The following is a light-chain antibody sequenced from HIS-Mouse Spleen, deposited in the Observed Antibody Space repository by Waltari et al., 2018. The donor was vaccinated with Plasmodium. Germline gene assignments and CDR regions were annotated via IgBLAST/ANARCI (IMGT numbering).Light chain of an antibody. CDR2: DAS. V-gene: IGKV1-33*01. Sequence: DIQMTQSPSSLSSSVGDPVTITCHARQDISNYLNWYQQKPGKAPKLLSYDASNLETGVPSRFSGSGSGTDFTFTISSLQPEDIATYYCQQYDNLPLTFGGGTKVEIK. CDR1: QDISNY. CDR3: QQYDNLPLT. J-gene: IGKJ4*01.